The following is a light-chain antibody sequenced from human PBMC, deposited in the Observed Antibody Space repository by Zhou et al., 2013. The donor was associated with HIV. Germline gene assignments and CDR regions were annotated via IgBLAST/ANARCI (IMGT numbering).Light chain of an antibody. CDR1: QSISSY. CDR2: DAS. J-gene: IGKJ3*01. V-gene: IGKV1-33*01. CDR3: QQFAAPPYT. Sequence: DIQMTQSPSSLSASVGDRVTITCRASQSISSYLNWYQQKPGKAPKLLIYDASTLEAGVPSRFTGSGSATKFTLAISSLEPEDIGTYYCQQFAAPPYTFGPGTKLHV.